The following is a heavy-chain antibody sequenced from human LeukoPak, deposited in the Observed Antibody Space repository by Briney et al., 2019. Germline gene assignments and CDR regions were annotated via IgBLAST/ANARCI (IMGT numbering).Heavy chain of an antibody. CDR1: GFTFSSYG. D-gene: IGHD5-18*01. CDR3: ARDALHSYGHFDY. CDR2: ISSSSSYI. V-gene: IGHV3-21*01. J-gene: IGHJ4*02. Sequence: PGGSLRLSCAASGFTFSSYGMNWVRQAPGKGLEWVSSISSSSSYIYYADSVKGRFTISRDNAKNSLYLQMNSLRAEDTAVYYCARDALHSYGHFDYWGQGTLVTVSS.